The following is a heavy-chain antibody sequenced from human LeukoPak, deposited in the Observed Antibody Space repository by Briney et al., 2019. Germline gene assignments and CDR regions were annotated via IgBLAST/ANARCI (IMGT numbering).Heavy chain of an antibody. J-gene: IGHJ4*02. V-gene: IGHV4-59*01. CDR2: IYYSGST. CDR3: ARDRLGYCTNGVCYPYYFDY. Sequence: SETLSLTYTVSGGSISSYYWSWIRQPPGKGLEWIGYIYYSGSTNYNPSLKSRVTISVDTSKNQFSLKLSSVTAADTAVYYCARDRLGYCTNGVCYPYYFDYWGQGTLVTVSS. CDR1: GGSISSYY. D-gene: IGHD2-8*01.